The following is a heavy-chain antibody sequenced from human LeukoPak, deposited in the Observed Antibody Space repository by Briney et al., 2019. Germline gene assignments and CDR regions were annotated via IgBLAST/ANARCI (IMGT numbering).Heavy chain of an antibody. CDR2: ISSSGSTI. CDR3: AELGITMIGGV. Sequence: GGSLRLSCAASGFTFSSHWMAWVRQAPGKGLEWVSYISSSGSTIYYADSVKGRLTISRDNAKNSLYLQMNSLRAEDTAVYYCAELGITMIGGVWGKGTTVTISS. D-gene: IGHD3-10*02. J-gene: IGHJ6*04. V-gene: IGHV3-48*04. CDR1: GFTFSSHW.